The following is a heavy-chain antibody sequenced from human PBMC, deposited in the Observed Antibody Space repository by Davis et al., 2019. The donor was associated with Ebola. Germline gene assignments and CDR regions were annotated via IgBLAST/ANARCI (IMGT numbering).Heavy chain of an antibody. Sequence: GSLRLSCSASGFIFSTYVMSWVRQSPGKGLEWIGSLFYTGTTYYNPSLESRVTISVDTSKAYFSLKLTPVTAADTAIYYCVRHVGSGWSHIDYWGQGTLVTVSS. V-gene: IGHV4-39*01. CDR1: GFIFSTYV. J-gene: IGHJ4*02. CDR3: VRHVGSGWSHIDY. D-gene: IGHD2-15*01. CDR2: LFYTGTT.